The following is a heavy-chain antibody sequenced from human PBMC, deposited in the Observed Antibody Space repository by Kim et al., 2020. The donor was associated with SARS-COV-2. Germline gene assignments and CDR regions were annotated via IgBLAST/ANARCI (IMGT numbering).Heavy chain of an antibody. J-gene: IGHJ3*02. Sequence: GGSLRLSCVPSGFSFSTSGINWVRQAPGKGLEWVSSITGGGGTTYHADSVKGRFTISRDNIQRTLYLQMNNLRVEDTAVYYCAKLEGTSGYDDGFDIWG. CDR2: ITGGGGTT. CDR1: GFSFSTSG. D-gene: IGHD3-22*01. CDR3: AKLEGTSGYDDGFDI. V-gene: IGHV3-23*01.